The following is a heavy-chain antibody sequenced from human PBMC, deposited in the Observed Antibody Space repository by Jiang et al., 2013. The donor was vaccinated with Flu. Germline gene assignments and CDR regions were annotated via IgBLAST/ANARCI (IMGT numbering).Heavy chain of an antibody. D-gene: IGHD1-1*01. CDR2: ISWDDDK. CDR1: GFSLTTSGVG. Sequence: KPTQTLTLTCTFSGFSLTTSGVGAGWIRQPPRKALEWLALISWDDDKRYSPSLESRLTIAKDTSKNQVVLTMTNMDPADTATYCCAHSPPRGSNSGIFFDSWGQGILVTVS. CDR3: AHSPPRGSNSGIFFDS. V-gene: IGHV2-5*02. J-gene: IGHJ4*02.